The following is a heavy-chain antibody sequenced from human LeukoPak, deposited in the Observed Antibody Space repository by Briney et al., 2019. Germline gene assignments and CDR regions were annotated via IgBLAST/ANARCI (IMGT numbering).Heavy chain of an antibody. J-gene: IGHJ6*03. D-gene: IGHD2-15*01. V-gene: IGHV3-23*01. CDR2: ITGIGDNT. CDR3: AKAGRAPYDYYYMDV. CDR1: GFTFSSYG. Sequence: PGGTLRLSCAASGFTFSSYGMSWVRQAPGKGLEWVSAITGIGDNTNYADSVKGRFTISRDNSKNTLYLQMNSLRAEDTAVYYCAKAGRAPYDYYYMDVWGKGTTVTISS.